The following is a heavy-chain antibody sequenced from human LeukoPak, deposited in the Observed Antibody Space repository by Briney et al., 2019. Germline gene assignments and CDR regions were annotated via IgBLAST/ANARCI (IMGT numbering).Heavy chain of an antibody. Sequence: PGGSLRLSCVVSGFSFSDSYMTWLRQTPGKGLESLAYISPSSHDIYYADSVKGRFTISRDNARTSLYLQMNSLGPDDTAVYYCAARRGSWYNYWGQGTLVTVSS. D-gene: IGHD6-13*01. V-gene: IGHV3-11*01. CDR1: GFSFSDSY. J-gene: IGHJ4*02. CDR2: ISPSSHDI. CDR3: AARRGSWYNY.